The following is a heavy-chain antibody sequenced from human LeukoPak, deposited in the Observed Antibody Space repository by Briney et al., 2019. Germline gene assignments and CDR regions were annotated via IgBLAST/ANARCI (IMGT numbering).Heavy chain of an antibody. Sequence: SGTLSLTCAVSGGSISSSNWWSWVRQPPGKGLEWIGEIYHSGSTNYNASLKRRVTISVDKSKNQFSLKLTSVTAADTAVYYCARDSMFAAFDIWGQGTMVTVSS. CDR2: IYHSGST. J-gene: IGHJ3*02. V-gene: IGHV4-4*02. D-gene: IGHD3-10*02. CDR3: ARDSMFAAFDI. CDR1: GGSISSSNW.